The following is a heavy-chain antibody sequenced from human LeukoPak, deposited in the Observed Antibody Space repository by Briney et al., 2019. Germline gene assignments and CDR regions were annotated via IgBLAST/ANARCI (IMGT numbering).Heavy chain of an antibody. CDR1: GGSISSYY. CDR3: ARESYDILTGYYALDY. D-gene: IGHD3-9*01. V-gene: IGHV4-59*01. Sequence: PSETLSLTCTVSGGSISSYYWSWIRQPPGKGLEWIGYIYYSGSTNYNPSLKSRVTISVDTSKNQFSLKLSSVTAADTAVYYCARESYDILTGYYALDYWGQGTLVTVSS. J-gene: IGHJ4*02. CDR2: IYYSGST.